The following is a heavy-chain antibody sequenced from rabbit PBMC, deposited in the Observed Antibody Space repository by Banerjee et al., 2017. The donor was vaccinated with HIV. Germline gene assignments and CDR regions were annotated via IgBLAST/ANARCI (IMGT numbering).Heavy chain of an antibody. V-gene: IGHV1S40*01. J-gene: IGHJ4*01. Sequence: QSLEESGGDLVKPGASLTLTCTASGFAFSSSYWICWVRQAPGKGLEWIACIYAGSGGSTYYASWAKGRFTISKTSSTTVTLQMTSLTAADTATYFCARSAGVIGWNFNLWGPGTLVTVS. CDR2: IYAGSGGST. D-gene: IGHD1-1*01. CDR3: ARSAGVIGWNFNL. CDR1: GFAFSSSYW.